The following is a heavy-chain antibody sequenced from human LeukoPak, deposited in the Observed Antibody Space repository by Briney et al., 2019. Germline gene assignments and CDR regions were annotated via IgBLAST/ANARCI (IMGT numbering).Heavy chain of an antibody. D-gene: IGHD3-22*01. V-gene: IGHV1-69*05. Sequence: SVKVSCKASVGTFSSYAISWVRQAPGPALEWMGRIVTIFVTANYAQTVQRRATITTDEPTSTAYMELSSLRSEDTAVYYCARVDQGYYDSSGYHYWGQGTLVTVSS. CDR1: VGTFSSYA. CDR2: IVTIFVTA. J-gene: IGHJ4*02. CDR3: ARVDQGYYDSSGYHY.